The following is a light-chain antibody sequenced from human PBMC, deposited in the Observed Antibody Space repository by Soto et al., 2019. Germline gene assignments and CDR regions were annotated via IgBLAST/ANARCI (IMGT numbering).Light chain of an antibody. CDR3: QQSYSTPQT. V-gene: IGKV1-39*01. Sequence: DIQMTQSPSSLSASVGDRVTITCQASQDISNYLNWYQQKPGKAPNLLIYAASTLQRGVPSRFSGSGSGTDFTLTISSLQPEDAATYYCQQSYSTPQTFGQGTKVDI. CDR1: QDISNY. CDR2: AAS. J-gene: IGKJ1*01.